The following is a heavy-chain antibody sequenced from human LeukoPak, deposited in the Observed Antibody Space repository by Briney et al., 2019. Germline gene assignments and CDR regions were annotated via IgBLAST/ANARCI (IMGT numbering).Heavy chain of an antibody. V-gene: IGHV1-69*05. Sequence: SVKVSCKASGGTFSSYAISWVRQAPGQELERMGRIIPIFGTANYAQKFQGRVTITTDESTSTACMELSSLRSEDTAVYYCARGYYDFGYFDYWGQGTLVTVSS. CDR3: ARGYYDFGYFDY. CDR2: IIPIFGTA. D-gene: IGHD3-3*01. J-gene: IGHJ4*02. CDR1: GGTFSSYA.